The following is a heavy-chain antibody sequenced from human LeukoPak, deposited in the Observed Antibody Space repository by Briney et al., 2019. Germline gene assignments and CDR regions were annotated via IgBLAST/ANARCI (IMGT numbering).Heavy chain of an antibody. Sequence: GGSLRLSCAASGFTFSSYAMSWVRQAPGKGLEWVSAISGSGGSTYYADSVKDRFTISRDNSKSTLYLQMDSLIAEDTGVYYCARRADDYGDYHWFDPWGQGTLVTVSS. CDR3: ARRADDYGDYHWFDP. D-gene: IGHD4-17*01. J-gene: IGHJ5*02. CDR2: ISGSGGST. V-gene: IGHV3-23*01. CDR1: GFTFSSYA.